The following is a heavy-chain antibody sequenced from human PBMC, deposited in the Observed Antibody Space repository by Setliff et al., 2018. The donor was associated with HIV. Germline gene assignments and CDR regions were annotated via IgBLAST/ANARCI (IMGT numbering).Heavy chain of an antibody. V-gene: IGHV4-59*08. Sequence: PSETLSLTCTVSGGSISSYYWSWIRQPPGKGLEWIGYIYFSGSTNYNPSLKSRVTISVDTSKNQFSLKLSSVTAADTAVYYCASYDSSGDTCYYYWGQGALVTVSS. J-gene: IGHJ4*02. D-gene: IGHD3-22*01. CDR2: IYFSGST. CDR3: ASYDSSGDTCYYY. CDR1: GGSISSYY.